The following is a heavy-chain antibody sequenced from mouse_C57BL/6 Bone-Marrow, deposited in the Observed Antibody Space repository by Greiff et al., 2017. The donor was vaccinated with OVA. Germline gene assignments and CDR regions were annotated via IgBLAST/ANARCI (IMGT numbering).Heavy chain of an antibody. V-gene: IGHV1-54*01. Sequence: QVQLKESGAELVRPGTSVKVSCKASGYAFTNYLIERVKQRPGQGLEWIGVINPGSGGTNYNEKFKGKATLTADKSSSTAYMQLSSLTSEDSAVYFCARRDLEFFAYWGQGTLVTVSA. CDR2: INPGSGGT. J-gene: IGHJ3*01. CDR1: GYAFTNYL. CDR3: ARRDLEFFAY.